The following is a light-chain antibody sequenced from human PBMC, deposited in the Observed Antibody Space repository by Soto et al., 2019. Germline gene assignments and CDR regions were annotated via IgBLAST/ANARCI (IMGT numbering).Light chain of an antibody. CDR2: GPS. Sequence: PGASASLSCRASQSVRSSFFAWYQQKPGQAPRLLIYGPSTRATGIPDRFSGSGSGTDFTLTISRLEPDDFAVYYCQQYGGSVTFGGGTKVEIK. CDR1: QSVRSSF. J-gene: IGKJ4*01. CDR3: QQYGGSVT. V-gene: IGKV3-20*01.